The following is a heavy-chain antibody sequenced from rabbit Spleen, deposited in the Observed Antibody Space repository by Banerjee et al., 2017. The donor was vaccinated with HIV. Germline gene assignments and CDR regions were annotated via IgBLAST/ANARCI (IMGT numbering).Heavy chain of an antibody. V-gene: IGHV1S40*01. Sequence: QSLEESGGDLVKPEGSLTLTCTASGFSFSSSYYMCWVRQAPGKGLEWISCIAGSSSDFTYSATWAKGRFTCSKTSSTTVTLQMTSLTVADTATYFCARDTGSSFSSYGMDLWGQGTLVTVS. D-gene: IGHD8-1*01. CDR2: IAGSSSDFT. J-gene: IGHJ6*01. CDR3: ARDTGSSFSSYGMDL. CDR1: GFSFSSSYY.